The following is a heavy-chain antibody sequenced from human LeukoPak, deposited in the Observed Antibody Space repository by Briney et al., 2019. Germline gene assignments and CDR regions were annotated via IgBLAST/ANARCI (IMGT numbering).Heavy chain of an antibody. D-gene: IGHD3-9*01. CDR2: IYYSGST. CDR1: GGSVSSGSYY. J-gene: IGHJ3*02. Sequence: SETLSLTCTVSGGSVSSGSYYWGWIRQPPGKGLEWIGYIYYSGSTNYSPSLKSRVTISVDTSKNQFSLKLSSVTAADTAVYYCARTYDILTGYHAFDIWGQGTMVTVSS. V-gene: IGHV4-61*01. CDR3: ARTYDILTGYHAFDI.